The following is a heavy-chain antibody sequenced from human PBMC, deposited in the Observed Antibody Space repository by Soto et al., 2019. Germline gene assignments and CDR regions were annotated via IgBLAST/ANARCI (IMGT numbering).Heavy chain of an antibody. J-gene: IGHJ3*02. CDR1: GGTFSSYA. V-gene: IGHV1-69*01. CDR2: IIPIFGTA. CDR3: ARGNDGYSRGGHKFGT. Sequence: QVQLVQSGAEVKKPRSSVKVSCKASGGTFSSYAISWVRQAPGQGLEWMGGIIPIFGTANYAQKFQGRVTITADESTSTAYIELCRLRTEGKAVYLCARGNDGYSRGGHKFGTWGRGTMVIFAS. D-gene: IGHD6-13*01.